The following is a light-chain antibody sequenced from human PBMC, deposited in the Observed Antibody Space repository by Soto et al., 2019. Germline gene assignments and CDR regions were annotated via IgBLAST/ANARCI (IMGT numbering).Light chain of an antibody. J-gene: IGLJ2*01. V-gene: IGLV3-1*01. CDR2: QDS. CDR3: QAWDISVVV. CDR1: KLGDKY. Sequence: SYELTQPPSVSVSPGQTASITCSGDKLGDKYACWYQQKPGQSPVLVIYQDSKRPSGIPERFSGSNSGNTATLTISGTQAMDEADYYGQAWDISVVVFGGGTKLTVL.